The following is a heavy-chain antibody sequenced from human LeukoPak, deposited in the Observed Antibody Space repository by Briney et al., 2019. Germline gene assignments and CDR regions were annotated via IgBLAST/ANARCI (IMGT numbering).Heavy chain of an antibody. V-gene: IGHV3-21*01. J-gene: IGHJ4*02. D-gene: IGHD2-2*01. CDR2: ISSSRSYI. Sequence: GGSLRLSCAASGFTFSSYTMNWVRQAPGKGLEWVSSISSSRSYIYNANSVKGRFTISRDNAKNSLYLQMNSLRAEDTAVYYCARDHCSSTSCFPSGTNYFDSWGQGTPVTVSS. CDR1: GFTFSSYT. CDR3: ARDHCSSTSCFPSGTNYFDS.